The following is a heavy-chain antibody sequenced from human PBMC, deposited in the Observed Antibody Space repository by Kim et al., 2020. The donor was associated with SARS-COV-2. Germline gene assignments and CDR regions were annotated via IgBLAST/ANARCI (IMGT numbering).Heavy chain of an antibody. D-gene: IGHD2-8*01. J-gene: IGHJ4*02. V-gene: IGHV3-7*01. CDR3: ARSRVL. CDR2: IKQDGSET. CDR1: GFTFSHYW. Sequence: GGSLRLSCVVSGFTFSHYWMSWVRQAPGKGLEWVANIKQDGSETNYADSVKGRFIISRDNAKNSLYLHMNSLRADDTAVYYCARSRVLWGQAPRVTV.